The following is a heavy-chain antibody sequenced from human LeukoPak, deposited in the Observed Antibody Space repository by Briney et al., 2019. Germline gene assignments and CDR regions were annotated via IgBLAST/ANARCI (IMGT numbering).Heavy chain of an antibody. CDR1: GYTFTSYA. V-gene: IGHV7-4-1*02. J-gene: IGHJ4*02. CDR3: ARAGGSNYYDSSGYYDY. Sequence: ASVKVSCKASGYTFTSYAMNWVRQAPGQGLEWMGWINTNTGNPTYAQGFTGRFVFSLDTSVSTAYLQISSLKAEDTAVYYCARAGGSNYYDSSGYYDYWGQGTLVTVSS. D-gene: IGHD3-22*01. CDR2: INTNTGNP.